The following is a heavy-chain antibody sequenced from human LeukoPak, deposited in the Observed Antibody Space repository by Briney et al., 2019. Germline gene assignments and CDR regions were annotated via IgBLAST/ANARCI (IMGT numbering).Heavy chain of an antibody. CDR2: INPNSGGT. J-gene: IGHJ3*02. CDR3: ARDELALDAFDI. D-gene: IGHD1-7*01. Sequence: ASVKVSCKASGYTFTGNYMHWVRQAPGPGLEWMGWINPNSGGTNYAQKFQGRVTMTRDTSISTAYMELSRLRSDDTAVYYCARDELALDAFDIWGQGTMVTVSS. CDR1: GYTFTGNY. V-gene: IGHV1-2*02.